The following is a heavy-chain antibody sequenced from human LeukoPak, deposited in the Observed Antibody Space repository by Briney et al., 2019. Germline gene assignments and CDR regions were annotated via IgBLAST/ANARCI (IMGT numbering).Heavy chain of an antibody. V-gene: IGHV4-34*01. CDR2: IKDGGIT. J-gene: IGHJ4*02. CDR3: VRGFSGVVGDH. D-gene: IGHD3-10*01. CDR1: SGSFSGYY. Sequence: SETLSLTCAVYSGSFSGYYWSWIRLPPGKGLEWIGEIKDGGITNYNPSLRSRVTISKDTSNNQLSLKLHPATAAGTAVYYCVRGFSGVVGDHWGQGTLVTVSS.